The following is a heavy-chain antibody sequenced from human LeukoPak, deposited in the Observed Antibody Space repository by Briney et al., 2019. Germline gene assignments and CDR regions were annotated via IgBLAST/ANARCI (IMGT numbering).Heavy chain of an antibody. D-gene: IGHD5-12*01. Sequence: GGSLRLSCAASGFTFRSYWMHWVRQYPGKGLVWLSRLYSDGGRTTYADSVKGRFTISRDNSKNTLYLQMNSLRAEDTAVYYCAKDGGYSGYEYYFDYWGQGTLVTVSS. CDR3: AKDGGYSGYEYYFDY. CDR1: GFTFRSYW. J-gene: IGHJ4*02. V-gene: IGHV3-74*01. CDR2: LYSDGGRT.